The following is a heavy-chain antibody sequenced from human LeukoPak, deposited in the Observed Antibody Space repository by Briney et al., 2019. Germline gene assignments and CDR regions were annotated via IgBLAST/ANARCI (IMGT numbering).Heavy chain of an antibody. CDR1: GGSTSSGTYH. CDR3: ARLGRRNYFDY. V-gene: IGHV4-39*01. J-gene: IGHJ4*02. CDR2: IYYSGST. Sequence: SETLSLTCTVSGGSTSSGTYHWGWIRQPPGKGLEWIGTIYYSGSTYYNPSLKSRVSISVDTSKNQFSLSLSSVTAADTAVYYCARLGRRNYFDYWGQGTLVTVSS. D-gene: IGHD3/OR15-3a*01.